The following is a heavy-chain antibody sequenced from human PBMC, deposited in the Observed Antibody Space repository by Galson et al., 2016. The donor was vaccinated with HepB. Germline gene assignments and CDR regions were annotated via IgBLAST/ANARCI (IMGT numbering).Heavy chain of an antibody. D-gene: IGHD2-15*01. CDR1: GFTFSDLW. V-gene: IGHV3-15*01. CDR2: IKSKLYGATA. Sequence: SLRLSCAASGFTFSDLWMTWVRQAPGKGLEWVGHIKSKLYGATADYAAPVKGRFTISRDDSKNTLYLQMNSLNTEDTALYYCVTDVPCTGGGGLYMWGQGTMVTVSS. J-gene: IGHJ3*02. CDR3: VTDVPCTGGGGLYM.